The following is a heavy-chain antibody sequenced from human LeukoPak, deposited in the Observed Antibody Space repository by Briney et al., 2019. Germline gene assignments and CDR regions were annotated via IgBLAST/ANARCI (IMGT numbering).Heavy chain of an antibody. CDR2: IYSGGST. J-gene: IGHJ4*02. CDR1: GFTVSSNY. CDR3: AKGRSGTSYLFDY. V-gene: IGHV3-53*01. Sequence: GGSLRLSCAASGFTVSSNYMSWVRQAPGKGLEWVSVIYSGGSTYYADSVKGRFTISRDNSKNTLYLQMNSLRAEDTAVYYCAKGRSGTSYLFDYWGQGTLVTVSS. D-gene: IGHD1-26*01.